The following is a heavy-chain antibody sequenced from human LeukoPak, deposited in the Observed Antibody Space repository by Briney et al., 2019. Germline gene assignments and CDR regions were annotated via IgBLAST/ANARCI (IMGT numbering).Heavy chain of an antibody. J-gene: IGHJ5*02. V-gene: IGHV1-3*01. D-gene: IGHD3-10*01. CDR3: ARTRPRMIWFGELLPNNWFDP. Sequence: ASVKVSCKASGYTFTSYAMHWVRQAPGQRLEWMGWINAGNGNTKYSQKFQGRVTITRDTSASTAYMELSSLRSEDTAVYYCARTRPRMIWFGELLPNNWFDPWGQGTLVTVSS. CDR2: INAGNGNT. CDR1: GYTFTSYA.